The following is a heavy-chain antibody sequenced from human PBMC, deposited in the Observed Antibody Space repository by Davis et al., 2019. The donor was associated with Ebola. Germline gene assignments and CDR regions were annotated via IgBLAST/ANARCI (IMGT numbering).Heavy chain of an antibody. J-gene: IGHJ3*01. V-gene: IGHV4-38-2*01. Sequence: SETLSLTCAVSGYSISSGYYWGWIRQPPGKGLEWIGYIFHGRNTYYNPSLKSRVAISVDKTKNHFSLELTSVTAADTAVYFCARAPVFGVVTSAFDLWGNGTTVTVSS. CDR1: GYSISSGYY. CDR3: ARAPVFGVVTSAFDL. CDR2: IFHGRNT. D-gene: IGHD3-3*01.